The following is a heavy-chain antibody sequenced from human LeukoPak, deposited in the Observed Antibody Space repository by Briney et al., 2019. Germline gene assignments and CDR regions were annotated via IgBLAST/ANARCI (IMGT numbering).Heavy chain of an antibody. CDR3: AREFGSGGDFWSGYYRSSFAFDI. J-gene: IGHJ3*02. CDR1: GGTFSSYA. CDR2: IIPIFGTA. D-gene: IGHD3-3*01. Sequence: SVKVSCKASGGTFSSYAISWVRQAPGQGLEWMGRIIPIFGTANYAQKFQGRVTITTDESTSTAYIELSSLRSEDTAVYYCAREFGSGGDFWSGYYRSSFAFDIWGQGTMVTVSS. V-gene: IGHV1-69*05.